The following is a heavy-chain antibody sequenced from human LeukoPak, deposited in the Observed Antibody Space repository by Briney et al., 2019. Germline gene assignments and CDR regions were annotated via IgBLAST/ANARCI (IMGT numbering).Heavy chain of an antibody. CDR1: GYTFTGYY. CDR2: INPNSGGT. V-gene: IGHV1-2*02. Sequence: ASVRVSCKASGYTFTGYYMHWVRQAPGQGLEWMGWINPNSGGTNYAQKFQGRVTMTRDTSISTAYMELSRLRSDDTAVYYCARVGPGDGDYGGPLYWYFDLWGRGTLVTVSS. CDR3: ARVGPGDGDYGGPLYWYFDL. D-gene: IGHD4-17*01. J-gene: IGHJ2*01.